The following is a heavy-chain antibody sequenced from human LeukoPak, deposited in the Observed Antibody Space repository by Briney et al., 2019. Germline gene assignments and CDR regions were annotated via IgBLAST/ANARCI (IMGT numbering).Heavy chain of an antibody. CDR1: GGSFSGYY. CDR2: INHSGST. V-gene: IGHV4-34*01. D-gene: IGHD3-3*01. J-gene: IGHJ4*02. Sequence: SETLSLTCAVYGGSFSGYYWSWIRQPPGKGLEWIGEINHSGSTNYNPSLKSRVTISVDTSKNQFSLKLSSVTAADTAVYYCARDKRDFWSGYPTFDYWGQGTLVTVSS. CDR3: ARDKRDFWSGYPTFDY.